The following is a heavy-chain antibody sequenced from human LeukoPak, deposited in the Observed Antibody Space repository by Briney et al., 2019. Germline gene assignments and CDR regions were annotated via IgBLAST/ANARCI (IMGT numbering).Heavy chain of an antibody. D-gene: IGHD3-9*01. J-gene: IGHJ4*02. Sequence: PSETLSLTCSVSGGSINSNSHHWDWIRQAPGKGLEWIGKIYYSGTTSYNPSLKSRVTISVDTSKNQFSLRLSSVTAADTAVYYCARRGDILTDYAFDYWGQGTLVTVSS. CDR1: GGSINSNSHH. CDR2: IYYSGTT. V-gene: IGHV4-39*01. CDR3: ARRGDILTDYAFDY.